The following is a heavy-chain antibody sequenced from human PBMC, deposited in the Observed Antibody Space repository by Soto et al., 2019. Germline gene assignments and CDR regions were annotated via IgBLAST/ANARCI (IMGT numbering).Heavy chain of an antibody. J-gene: IGHJ4*02. CDR3: ARPGNYGSGSYLYYLDY. Sequence: QLQLQESGPGLVKPSEILSLTCTVSGGSISSSYYYWGWIRQPPGKGLEWIGSIYYSGSTYYNPSLKSRVTISVDTSKNQFSLKLSSVTAADTAVYYCARPGNYGSGSYLYYLDYWGQGTLVTVSS. D-gene: IGHD3-10*01. CDR1: GGSISSSYYY. CDR2: IYYSGST. V-gene: IGHV4-39*01.